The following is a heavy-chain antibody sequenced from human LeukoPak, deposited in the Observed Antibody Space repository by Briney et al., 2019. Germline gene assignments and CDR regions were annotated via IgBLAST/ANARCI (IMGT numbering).Heavy chain of an antibody. D-gene: IGHD3-10*01. CDR1: GYTFTSYD. Sequence: ASVKVSCKASGYTFTSYDINWVRQATGQGLEWMGWMNPNSGNTGYAQKFQGRVTMTRNTSISTAYMELSSLRSEDTAVYYCAREDAYNYGSGGLLDYWGQGTLVTVSS. J-gene: IGHJ4*02. V-gene: IGHV1-8*01. CDR3: AREDAYNYGSGGLLDY. CDR2: MNPNSGNT.